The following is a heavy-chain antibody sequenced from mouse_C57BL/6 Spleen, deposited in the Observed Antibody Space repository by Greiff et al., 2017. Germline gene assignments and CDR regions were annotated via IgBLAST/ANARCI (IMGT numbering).Heavy chain of an antibody. CDR1: GYTFTDYY. J-gene: IGHJ3*01. CDR3: GRRGNYYEGFAY. D-gene: IGHD2-1*01. V-gene: IGHV1-26*01. CDR2: INPNNGGT. Sequence: EVQLQQSGPELVKPGASVKISCKASGYTFTDYYMNWVKQSHGKSLEWIGDINPNNGGTSYNQKFKGKATLTVDKSSSTAYIELRSLTSEDAAVYYCGRRGNYYEGFAYWGQGTLVTVSA.